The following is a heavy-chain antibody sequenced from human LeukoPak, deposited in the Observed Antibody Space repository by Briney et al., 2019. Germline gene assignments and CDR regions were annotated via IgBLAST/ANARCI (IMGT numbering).Heavy chain of an antibody. CDR1: GFTFSSYW. Sequence: GGSLRLSCAASGFTFSSYWMSWVRQAPGKGLEWVANIKQDGSEKYYVDSVKGRFTISRDNAKNSLYLQMNSLRAEDTAVYYCASPGPYYYDSSATGDYWGQGTLVTVPS. CDR3: ASPGPYYYDSSATGDY. J-gene: IGHJ4*02. D-gene: IGHD3-22*01. CDR2: IKQDGSEK. V-gene: IGHV3-7*01.